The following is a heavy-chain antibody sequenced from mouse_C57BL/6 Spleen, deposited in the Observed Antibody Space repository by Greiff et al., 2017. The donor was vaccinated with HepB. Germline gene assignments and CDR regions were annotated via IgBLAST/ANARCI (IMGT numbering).Heavy chain of an antibody. V-gene: IGHV1-22*01. CDR1: GYTFTDYN. J-gene: IGHJ3*01. CDR3: ARPIFYDGFFAY. D-gene: IGHD2-4*01. CDR2: INPNNGGT. Sequence: EVKLMESGPELVKPGASVKMSCKASGYTFTDYNMHWVKQSHGKSLEWIGYINPNNGGTSYNQKFKGKATLTVNKSSSTAYMELRSLTSEDSAVYYCARPIFYDGFFAYWGQGTLVTVSA.